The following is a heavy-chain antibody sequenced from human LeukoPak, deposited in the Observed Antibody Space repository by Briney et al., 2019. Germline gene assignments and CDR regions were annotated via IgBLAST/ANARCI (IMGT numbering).Heavy chain of an antibody. CDR3: ARSSWYDIIDY. CDR2: ISDSGRTT. V-gene: IGHV3-48*03. Sequence: GGSLRLSCAVSGLTFSNFKMNWVRQAPGKGLEWVSYISDSGRTTFYADSVKGRFTISRDNAKNSLYLQMSSLRVEDTAVYYCARSSWYDIIDYWGQGTLVTVSS. D-gene: IGHD6-13*01. J-gene: IGHJ4*02. CDR1: GLTFSNFK.